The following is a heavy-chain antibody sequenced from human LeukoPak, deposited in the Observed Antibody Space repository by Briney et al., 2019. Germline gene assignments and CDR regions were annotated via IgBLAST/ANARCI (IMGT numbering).Heavy chain of an antibody. CDR3: ARQDTNNPHADY. Sequence: SETLSLTRTVSGGSLSISSYCWASIRQPPGKGLEWLGSIHYSGSTYYNPSLKSRVTISVDTSKNQFSLKLSSVTAADTAVYYCARQDTNNPHADYWGQGTLVTVSS. CDR2: IHYSGST. V-gene: IGHV4-39*01. CDR1: GGSLSISSYC. D-gene: IGHD1-14*01. J-gene: IGHJ4*02.